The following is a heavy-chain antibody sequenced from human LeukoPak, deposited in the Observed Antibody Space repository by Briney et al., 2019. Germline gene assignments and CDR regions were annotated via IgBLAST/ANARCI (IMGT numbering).Heavy chain of an antibody. V-gene: IGHV3-48*03. Sequence: PGGSLRLSCAASGFTFSSYEMNWVRQAPGKGLEWVSYISSSGSTIYYADSVKGRFTISRDNAKNSLYLQMNSLRAEDTAVYYCARPRGPDIGSSWVDYWGQGTLVTVSS. CDR1: GFTFSSYE. CDR3: ARPRGPDIGSSWVDY. J-gene: IGHJ4*02. D-gene: IGHD6-13*01. CDR2: ISSSGSTI.